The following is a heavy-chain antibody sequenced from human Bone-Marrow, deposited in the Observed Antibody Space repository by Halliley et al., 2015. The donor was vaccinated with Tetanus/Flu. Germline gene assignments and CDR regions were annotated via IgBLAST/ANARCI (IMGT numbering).Heavy chain of an antibody. CDR3: ARGLSIYRSGWHFDY. CDR2: ISGSGSTI. D-gene: IGHD6-19*01. V-gene: IGHV3-48*02. Sequence: YISGSGSTIHYADSVRGRFIISRDNAKNSLYLQMNSLRDEDTAVYHCARGLSIYRSGWHFDYWGQGALVTVSS. J-gene: IGHJ4*02.